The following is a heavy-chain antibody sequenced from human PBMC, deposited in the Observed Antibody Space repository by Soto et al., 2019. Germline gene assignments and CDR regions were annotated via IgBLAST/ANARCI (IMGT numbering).Heavy chain of an antibody. Sequence: SETLSLTCTVSGGSISSYYWSWIRQPPGKGLEWIGYIYYSGSTNYNPSLKSRVTISVDTSKNQFSLKLSSVTAADTALYYCARHVPYCSGGSCYAYVGYYYYYMDVWGKGTTVTVSS. CDR1: GGSISSYY. CDR3: ARHVPYCSGGSCYAYVGYYYYYMDV. J-gene: IGHJ6*03. V-gene: IGHV4-59*08. D-gene: IGHD2-15*01. CDR2: IYYSGST.